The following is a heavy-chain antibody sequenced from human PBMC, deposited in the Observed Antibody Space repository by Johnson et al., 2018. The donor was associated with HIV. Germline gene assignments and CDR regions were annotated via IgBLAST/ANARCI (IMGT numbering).Heavy chain of an antibody. V-gene: IGHV3-66*02. D-gene: IGHD5-18*01. CDR1: GFTVSSNY. J-gene: IGHJ3*01. CDR2: IYSGGST. Sequence: EVQLVESGGGLVQPGGSLRLSCAASGFTVSSNYMSWVRQAPGKGLEWVSVIYSGGSTYYADSVKGRFTISRDNSKNSLYLQMNTLRAEDTAVYYCARDQRGGYSYGDAFDFWGQGTMVTVSS. CDR3: ARDQRGGYSYGDAFDF.